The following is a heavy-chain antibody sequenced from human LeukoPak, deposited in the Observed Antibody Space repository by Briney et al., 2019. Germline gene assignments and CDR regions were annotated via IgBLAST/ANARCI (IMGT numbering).Heavy chain of an antibody. D-gene: IGHD3-10*01. V-gene: IGHV3-66*01. CDR1: GFTVSSNY. Sequence: GGSLRLSCAASGFTVSSNYMSWVRQAPGKGLEWVSVIYSGGSTYYADSVKGRFTISRDGAENTLFLQMNSLRAEDTAVYFCARGGVSGGFDYWGQGTLVTVSS. J-gene: IGHJ4*02. CDR2: IYSGGST. CDR3: ARGGVSGGFDY.